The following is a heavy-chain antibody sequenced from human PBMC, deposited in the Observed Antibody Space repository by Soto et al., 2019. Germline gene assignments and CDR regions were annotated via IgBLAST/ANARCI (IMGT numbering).Heavy chain of an antibody. V-gene: IGHV1-69*08. CDR1: GGTFSSYT. CDR3: ARDRKPMVRGFISPTDRDAFDI. J-gene: IGHJ3*02. D-gene: IGHD3-10*01. Sequence: QVQLVQSGAEVKKPGSSVKVSCKASGGTFSSYTISWVRQAPGQGLEWMGRIIPILGIANYEQKFQGRVTITADKSTSTAYMELSSLRSEDTAVYYCARDRKPMVRGFISPTDRDAFDIWGQGTMVTGSS. CDR2: IIPILGIA.